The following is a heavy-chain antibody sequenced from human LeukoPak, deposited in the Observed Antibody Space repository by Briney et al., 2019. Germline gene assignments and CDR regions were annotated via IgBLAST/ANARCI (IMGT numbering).Heavy chain of an antibody. D-gene: IGHD1/OR15-1a*01. Sequence: GGSLKLSCSASGLTLSGYWMHWVRQIPGKGLVWVSRIDSDGSGTSYADSVKGRFTISRDDVKNMLYLQMNSLRVEDTGLYYCSTVEHFWGQGTLVTVSS. J-gene: IGHJ4*02. CDR1: GLTLSGYW. CDR2: IDSDGSGT. V-gene: IGHV3-74*01. CDR3: STVEHF.